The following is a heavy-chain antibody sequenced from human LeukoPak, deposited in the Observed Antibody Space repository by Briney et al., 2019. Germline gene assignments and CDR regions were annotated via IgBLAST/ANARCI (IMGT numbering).Heavy chain of an antibody. J-gene: IGHJ3*02. CDR3: ARGWELLSGGAFDI. CDR1: GGSISSGDYY. CDR2: IYYSGST. V-gene: IGHV4-31*03. D-gene: IGHD1-26*01. Sequence: SETLSLTCTVSGGSISSGDYYWSWIRQHPGKGLEWIGHIYYSGSTYYNPSLKSRVTISVDTSKNQFSLKLSSVTAADTAVYYCARGWELLSGGAFDIWGQGTMVTVSS.